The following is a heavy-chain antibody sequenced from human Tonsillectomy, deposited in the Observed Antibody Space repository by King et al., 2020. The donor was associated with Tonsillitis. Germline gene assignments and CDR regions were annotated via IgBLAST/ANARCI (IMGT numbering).Heavy chain of an antibody. D-gene: IGHD6-13*01. V-gene: IGHV3-43*02. Sequence: VQLVESGGGVVQPGGSLRLSCAASGFTFDDYAMHWVRQAPGKGLEWVSLISGDDNKKYYADSVKGRFTISRDNSKTSLYLQMNSLRTEDTALYYCAKDAGYGSTWAPVYIDVWGKGATVTVSS. CDR1: GFTFDDYA. J-gene: IGHJ6*03. CDR2: ISGDDNKK. CDR3: AKDAGYGSTWAPVYIDV.